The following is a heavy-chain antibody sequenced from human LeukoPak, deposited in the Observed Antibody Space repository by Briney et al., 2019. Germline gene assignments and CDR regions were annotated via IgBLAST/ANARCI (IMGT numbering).Heavy chain of an antibody. Sequence: PSETLSLTCAVSGYSISSGYYWGWIRQPPGKGLESIGSIYHSGSTYYNPSLKSRVTISVDTSKNQFSLKLSSVTAADTAVYYCARHPVVVPAPDYWGQGTLVTVPS. CDR3: ARHPVVVPAPDY. CDR1: GYSISSGYY. J-gene: IGHJ4*02. D-gene: IGHD2-2*01. CDR2: IYHSGST. V-gene: IGHV4-38-2*01.